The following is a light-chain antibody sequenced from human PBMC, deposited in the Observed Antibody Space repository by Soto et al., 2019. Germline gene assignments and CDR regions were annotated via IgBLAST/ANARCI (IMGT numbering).Light chain of an antibody. V-gene: IGLV2-11*01. CDR2: DVS. Sequence: QSALTQPRSVSGSPGQSVTISCTGTSSDVGGYNYVSWYQQHPGKDPKLMIYDVSKRPSGVPDRFSGSKSGNTASLTISGLQAEDEADYYCCSYAGSYNVVFGGGTKVTVL. CDR3: CSYAGSYNVV. CDR1: SSDVGGYNY. J-gene: IGLJ2*01.